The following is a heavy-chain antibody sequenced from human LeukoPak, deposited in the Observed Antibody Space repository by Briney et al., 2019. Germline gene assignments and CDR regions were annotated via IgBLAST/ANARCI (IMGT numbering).Heavy chain of an antibody. Sequence: GGSLRLSCAASGFTFSSYEMNWVRQVPGKGLEWVSYISSSGSTIYYADSVKGRFTISRDNAKNSLYLQMNSLRAEDTAVYYCAREIAEQWLVLHDAFDIWGQGTMVTVSS. V-gene: IGHV3-48*03. CDR2: ISSSGSTI. J-gene: IGHJ3*02. CDR1: GFTFSSYE. D-gene: IGHD6-19*01. CDR3: AREIAEQWLVLHDAFDI.